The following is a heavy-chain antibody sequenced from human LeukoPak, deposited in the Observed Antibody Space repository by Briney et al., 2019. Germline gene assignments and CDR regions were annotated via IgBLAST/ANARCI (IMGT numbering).Heavy chain of an antibody. CDR2: ISSSMSTK. D-gene: IGHD6-13*01. J-gene: IGHJ5*02. V-gene: IGHV3-48*04. Sequence: PGGSLRLSCAASGFTFSSYRMNWVRQAPGKGLEWVSFISSSMSTKYYADSVKGRFTISRDNAENSLYLQMNSLRADDTAVYYCARGQKLASWGQGTLVTVSS. CDR3: ARGQKLAS. CDR1: GFTFSSYR.